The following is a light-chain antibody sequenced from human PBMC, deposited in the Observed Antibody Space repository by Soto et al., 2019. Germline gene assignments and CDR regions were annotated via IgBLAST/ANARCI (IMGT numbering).Light chain of an antibody. V-gene: IGKV4-1*01. J-gene: IGKJ2*01. CDR2: WAS. Sequence: DIVMTQSPDSLAVSLGERATINCKSSQSVIYSSNNKNYLAWYQQKPGQPPKLLIYWASTRESGVPDRISGSGSGTDFTLTISSLQAEDVAIYYCQHYDNWPFTFGQGTKLEI. CDR3: QHYDNWPFT. CDR1: QSVIYSSNNKNY.